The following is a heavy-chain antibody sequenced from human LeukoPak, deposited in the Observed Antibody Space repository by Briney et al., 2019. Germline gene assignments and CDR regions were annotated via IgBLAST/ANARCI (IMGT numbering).Heavy chain of an antibody. CDR2: IHSGGTT. D-gene: IGHD2-21*02. Sequence: PGGSLRLSCAASGFTVSYDCMGWVRQAPGKGLEWVSLIHSGGTTWYADSVKDRFTISRDNSKSTVYLQMHTLRAEDTALYYCARRKTEWGLGVLVTVSS. CDR1: GFTVSYDC. V-gene: IGHV3-66*01. CDR3: ARRKTE. J-gene: IGHJ4*02.